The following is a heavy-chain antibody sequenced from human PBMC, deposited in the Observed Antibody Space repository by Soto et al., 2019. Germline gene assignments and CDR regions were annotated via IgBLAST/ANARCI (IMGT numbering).Heavy chain of an antibody. CDR2: IWYDGSNK. J-gene: IGHJ6*02. D-gene: IGHD3-16*01. CDR1: GFTFSSYG. Sequence: GGSLRLSCAASGFTFSSYGMHWVRQAPGKGLEWVAVIWYDGSNKYYAYSVKGRFTISRDNSKNTLYLQMNSLRAEDTAVYYCARVAGVTRAYYYYGMDVWGQGTTVTVSS. V-gene: IGHV3-33*01. CDR3: ARVAGVTRAYYYYGMDV.